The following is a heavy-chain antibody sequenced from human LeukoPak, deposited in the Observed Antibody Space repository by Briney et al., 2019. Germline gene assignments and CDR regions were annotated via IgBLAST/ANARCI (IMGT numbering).Heavy chain of an antibody. Sequence: GGSLRLSCAASGFTFSSYAMHWVRQAPGKGLEWVAVISYDGSNKYYADSMKGRFTISRDNSKNTLYLQMNSLRAEDTAVYYCARDSAWGGDIVVVVAAAFDYWGQGTLVTVSS. V-gene: IGHV3-30*04. D-gene: IGHD2-15*01. CDR3: ARDSAWGGDIVVVVAAAFDY. J-gene: IGHJ4*02. CDR2: ISYDGSNK. CDR1: GFTFSSYA.